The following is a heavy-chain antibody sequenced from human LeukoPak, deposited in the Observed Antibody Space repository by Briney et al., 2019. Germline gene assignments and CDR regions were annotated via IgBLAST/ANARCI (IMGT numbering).Heavy chain of an antibody. CDR3: ARERTYYFDY. V-gene: IGHV4-30-4*01. CDR2: IYYRGST. J-gene: IGHJ4*02. Sequence: PSQTLSLTCTVSGGSISSGDYYWSWIRQPPGQGLEWIGYIYYRGSTYYNPSLKSRVIISVDTSKNQFSLKLSSMTAADTAVYYCARERTYYFDYWGQGTQVTVSS. CDR1: GGSISSGDYY.